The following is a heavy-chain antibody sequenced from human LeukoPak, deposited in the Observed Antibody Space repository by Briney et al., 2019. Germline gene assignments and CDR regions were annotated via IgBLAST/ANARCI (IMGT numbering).Heavy chain of an antibody. CDR2: ISGDGGRA. J-gene: IGHJ6*02. V-gene: IGHV3-43*02. CDR1: GFDFDDYA. Sequence: GGSLTLSCAVSGFDFDDYALHWVRQVPGKGLEWVSLISGDGGRAYYAESVKGRFTISRDNRKDSLFLHMNSLTNEDTALYFCAKDSSYYYDSNGPNTYYYYYGMDVWGQGTTVIVSS. CDR3: AKDSSYYYDSNGPNTYYYYYGMDV. D-gene: IGHD3-22*01.